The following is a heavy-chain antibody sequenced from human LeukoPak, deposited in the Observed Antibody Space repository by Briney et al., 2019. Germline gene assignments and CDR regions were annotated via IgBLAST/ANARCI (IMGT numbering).Heavy chain of an antibody. Sequence: PGGSLRLSCTASQFDFSDYWMTWVRQAPGKGLEWVAVISYDGSNKYYADSVKGRFTISRDNSKNTLYLQMNSLRAEDTAVYYCAREGSSSWYSVSGMDVWGQGTTVTVSS. CDR2: ISYDGSNK. CDR1: QFDFSDYW. V-gene: IGHV3-30-3*01. CDR3: AREGSSSWYSVSGMDV. D-gene: IGHD6-13*01. J-gene: IGHJ6*02.